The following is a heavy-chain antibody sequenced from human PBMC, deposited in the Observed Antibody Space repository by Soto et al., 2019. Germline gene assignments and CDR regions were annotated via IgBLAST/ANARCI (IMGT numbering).Heavy chain of an antibody. D-gene: IGHD2-15*01. CDR2: ISAYNGNT. CDR3: ARDPCSGGSCYGMDV. V-gene: IGHV1-18*04. Sequence: ASVKVSCKASGYTFTSYGISWVRQAPGQGLEWMGWISAYNGNTNYAQKLQGRVTMTTDTSTSTAYMELRSLRSDDTAVYYCARDPCSGGSCYGMDVWGQGTTVTVSS. J-gene: IGHJ6*02. CDR1: GYTFTSYG.